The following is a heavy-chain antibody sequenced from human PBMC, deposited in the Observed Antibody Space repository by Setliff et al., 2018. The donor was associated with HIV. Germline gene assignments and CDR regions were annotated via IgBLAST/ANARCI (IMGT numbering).Heavy chain of an antibody. V-gene: IGHV4-59*08. J-gene: IGHJ4*02. CDR3: ARLAGQRTIAAADYFFDF. D-gene: IGHD6-13*01. CDR2: MYYSGST. Sequence: PSETLSLTCTVSGGSISSHYWSWIRQPPGKGLEWIGYMYYSGSTNYNPSLKSRVSISVDTSKNQFSLTLNSLTAADTAVYYCARLAGQRTIAAADYFFDFWGQGALVTVS. CDR1: GGSISSHY.